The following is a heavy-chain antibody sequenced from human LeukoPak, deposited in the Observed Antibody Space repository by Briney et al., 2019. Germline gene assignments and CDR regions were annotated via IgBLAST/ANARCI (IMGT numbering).Heavy chain of an antibody. CDR1: GFTVSNTY. CDR2: IYNGGST. D-gene: IGHD2-21*01. J-gene: IGHJ6*02. CDR3: ARGDSGYAMDV. Sequence: GGSLRLSCAASGFTVSNTYATWVRQAPGKGLEWVSVIYNGGSTYYADSVKGRFTISRHNAKNTLYLQMNSLRVEDTAVYYCARGDSGYAMDVWGQGTTVTVSS. V-gene: IGHV3-53*04.